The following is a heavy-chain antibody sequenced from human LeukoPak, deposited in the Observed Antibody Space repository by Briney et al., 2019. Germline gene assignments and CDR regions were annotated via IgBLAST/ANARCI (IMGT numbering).Heavy chain of an antibody. CDR3: ARGRHQYNWFDP. CDR1: GFTFSSYG. Sequence: PGRSLRLSCAASGFTFSSYGMHWVRQAPGKGLEWVAVIWYDGSNKYYADSVKGRFTISRDNSKTTLYLQMNSLRAEDTAVYSCARGRHQYNWFDPWGQGTLVTVSS. V-gene: IGHV3-33*01. J-gene: IGHJ5*02. CDR2: IWYDGSNK.